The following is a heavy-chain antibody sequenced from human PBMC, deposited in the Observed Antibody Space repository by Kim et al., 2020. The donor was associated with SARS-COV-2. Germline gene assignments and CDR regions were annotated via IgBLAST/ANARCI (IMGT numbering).Heavy chain of an antibody. CDR3: ARARGITMIVVVNRYYFDY. V-gene: IGHV4-34*01. CDR2: INHSGST. J-gene: IGHJ4*02. Sequence: SETLSLTCAVYGGSFSGYYWSWIRQPPGKGLEWIGEINHSGSTNYNPSLKSRVTISVDTSKNQFSLKLSSVTAADTAVYYCARARGITMIVVVNRYYFDYWGQGTLVTVSS. D-gene: IGHD3-22*01. CDR1: GGSFSGYY.